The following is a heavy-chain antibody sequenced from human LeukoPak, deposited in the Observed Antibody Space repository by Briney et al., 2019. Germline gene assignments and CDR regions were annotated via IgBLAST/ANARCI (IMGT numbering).Heavy chain of an antibody. J-gene: IGHJ5*02. V-gene: IGHV5-51*01. CDR2: IYPDDSDT. Sequence: GESLKISCKASGYIFTSYWIAWVRQMPGRGLEWMGTIYPDDSDTRYSPSFRGQVTMSADRSINTAYLQWRSLKASDSAMYYCARHEDPISSWYESWGQGTLVTVSS. D-gene: IGHD6-13*01. CDR1: GYIFTSYW. CDR3: ARHEDPISSWYES.